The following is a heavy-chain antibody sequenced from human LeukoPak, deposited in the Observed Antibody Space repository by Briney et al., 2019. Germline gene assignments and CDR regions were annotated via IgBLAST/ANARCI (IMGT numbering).Heavy chain of an antibody. CDR1: GFTFSNAW. D-gene: IGHD5-12*01. CDR2: IKSKTDGGTT. J-gene: IGHJ4*02. Sequence: GGSLRLSCAASGFTFSNAWMNWVRQAPGKGLEWVGRIKSKTDGGTTDYAAPVKGRFTISRDDSKNTLYLQMNSLKTEDTAVYYCTTRGYSGYETRIDYWGQGTLVTVSP. CDR3: TTRGYSGYETRIDY. V-gene: IGHV3-15*07.